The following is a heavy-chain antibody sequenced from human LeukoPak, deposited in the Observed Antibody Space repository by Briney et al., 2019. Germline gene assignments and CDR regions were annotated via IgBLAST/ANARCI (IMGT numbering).Heavy chain of an antibody. D-gene: IGHD2-2*01. Sequence: ASVKVSCKASGGTFSSYAISWVRQAPGQGLEWMGGIIPIFGTANYAQKFQGRVTITADESTSTAYMELSSLRSEDTAVYYCARPSGGCSSTSCYGQYYYTDVWGKGTTVTVSS. V-gene: IGHV1-69*13. CDR2: IIPIFGTA. J-gene: IGHJ6*03. CDR1: GGTFSSYA. CDR3: ARPSGGCSSTSCYGQYYYTDV.